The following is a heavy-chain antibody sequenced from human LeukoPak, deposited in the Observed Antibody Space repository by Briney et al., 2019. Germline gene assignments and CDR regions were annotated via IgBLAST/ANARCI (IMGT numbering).Heavy chain of an antibody. Sequence: GGSLRLSCAASGFTFSSYVLSWARQAPGKGLEWVSGISASGGSTYYADSVKGRFTISRDNSKNTVYLQMNSLTAEDTAVYYCAKGSSAWYGWFGPWGQGTLVTVSS. CDR3: AKGSSAWYGWFGP. CDR1: GFTFSSYV. CDR2: ISASGGST. J-gene: IGHJ5*02. D-gene: IGHD6-19*01. V-gene: IGHV3-23*01.